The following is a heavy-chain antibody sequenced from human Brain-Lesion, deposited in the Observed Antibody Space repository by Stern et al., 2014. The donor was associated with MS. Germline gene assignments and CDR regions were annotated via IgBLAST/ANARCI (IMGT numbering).Heavy chain of an antibody. CDR2: IYYSGNT. V-gene: IGHV4-39*01. D-gene: IGHD2-15*01. J-gene: IGHJ5*02. CDR3: AGEEDIRYCSGGSCTGNWFDP. CDR1: GGSVSSTSYA. Sequence: VQLVESGPGLVKPSETLSLTCTVAGGSVSSTSYAWAWIRQPPGKGLEGIGTIYYSGNTYYSPSLKSRLTISLDTSKNQFSLQLSFVTAADTAVYYCAGEEDIRYCSGGSCTGNWFDPWGQGTLVTVSS.